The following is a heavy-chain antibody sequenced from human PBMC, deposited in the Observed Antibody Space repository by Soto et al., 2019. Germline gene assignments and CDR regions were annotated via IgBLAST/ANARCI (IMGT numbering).Heavy chain of an antibody. CDR1: GDSVSSTSAA. CDR2: TYYRSKWYS. D-gene: IGHD6-13*01. Sequence: SQTLSLTCAISGDSVSSTSAAWSWIRQSPSRGLEWLGRTYYRSKWYSDYAVSVKSRITINPDTSKNQFSLQLNSVTPEDTAVYYCARDQTYSSSWSNCFDPWGQGTLVTVSS. CDR3: ARDQTYSSSWSNCFDP. J-gene: IGHJ5*02. V-gene: IGHV6-1*01.